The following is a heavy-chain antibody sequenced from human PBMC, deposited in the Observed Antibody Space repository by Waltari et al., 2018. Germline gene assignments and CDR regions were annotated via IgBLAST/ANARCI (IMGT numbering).Heavy chain of an antibody. V-gene: IGHV4-34*01. CDR3: ARGALLWFGEPSLNWFDP. CDR2: INQSGST. Sequence: QVQLQQWGAGLLKPSETLSLTCAVYGGSFSGYYWSWIRQPPGKGLEWIGEINQSGSTNYNPSLKSRVTISVDTSKNQFSLKLSSVTAADTAVYYCARGALLWFGEPSLNWFDPWGQGTLVTVSS. CDR1: GGSFSGYY. J-gene: IGHJ5*02. D-gene: IGHD3-10*01.